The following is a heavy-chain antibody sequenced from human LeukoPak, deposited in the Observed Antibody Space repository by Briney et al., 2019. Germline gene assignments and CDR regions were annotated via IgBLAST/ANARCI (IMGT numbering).Heavy chain of an antibody. V-gene: IGHV4-39*01. J-gene: IGHJ5*02. D-gene: IGHD3-3*01. Sequence: SETLSLTCTVSGGSISSYYWGWIRQPPGKGLEWIGSIYYSGSTYYNPSLKSRVTISVDTSKNQFSLKLSSVTAADTAVYYCARHPYDFWSGYPNWFDPWGQGTLVTVSS. CDR1: GGSISSYY. CDR2: IYYSGST. CDR3: ARHPYDFWSGYPNWFDP.